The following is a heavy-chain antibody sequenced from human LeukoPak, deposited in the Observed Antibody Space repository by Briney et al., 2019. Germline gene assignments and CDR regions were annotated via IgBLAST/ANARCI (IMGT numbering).Heavy chain of an antibody. CDR2: ISYSGST. V-gene: IGHV4-59*08. D-gene: IGHD3-9*01. CDR1: GGSISSYY. J-gene: IGHJ4*02. Sequence: PSETLSLTCTVSGGSISSYYWSWIRQPPGKGLEWTGYISYSGSTNYNPSLKSRVTMSVDTSKNQFSLKLSSVTAADTAVYYCARHVWLQPFDYWGQGTLVTVSS. CDR3: ARHVWLQPFDY.